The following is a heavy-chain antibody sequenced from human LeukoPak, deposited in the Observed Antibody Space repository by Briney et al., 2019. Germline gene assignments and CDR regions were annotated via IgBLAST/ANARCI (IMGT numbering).Heavy chain of an antibody. J-gene: IGHJ5*02. Sequence: GGSLRLSCTASGFTFSSSAMTWVRQAPGKGLEWVSVISGSGSSTYYADSVKGRFSISRDNSKNTVYLQVNSLRVEDTAIYYCAKVIGARPFVLWGQGTLVAVSS. CDR2: ISGSGSST. D-gene: IGHD6-6*01. CDR3: AKVIGARPFVL. CDR1: GFTFSSSA. V-gene: IGHV3-23*01.